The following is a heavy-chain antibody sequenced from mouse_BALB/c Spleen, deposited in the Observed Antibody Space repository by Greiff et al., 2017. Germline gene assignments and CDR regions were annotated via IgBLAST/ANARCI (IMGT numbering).Heavy chain of an antibody. CDR1: GYAFTNYL. CDR3: ARSGRDFDY. Sequence: QVQLKESGAELVRPGTSVKVSCKASGYAFTNYLIEWVKQRPGQGLEWIGVLNPGSGGTNYNEKFKGKATLTADKSSSTAYMQLSSLTSDDSAVYFCARSGRDFDYWGQGTTLTVSS. V-gene: IGHV1-54*01. D-gene: IGHD3-1*01. J-gene: IGHJ2*01. CDR2: LNPGSGGT.